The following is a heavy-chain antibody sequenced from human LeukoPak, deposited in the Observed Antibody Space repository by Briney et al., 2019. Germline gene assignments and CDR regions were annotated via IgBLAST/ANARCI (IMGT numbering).Heavy chain of an antibody. CDR2: IKQDGSEK. D-gene: IGHD3-22*01. V-gene: IGHV3-7*01. Sequence: GXSLRLSCAASGFTFSSYWMSWVRQAPGKGVEWVANIKQDGSEKYYVDSVKGRFTISRDNAKNSLYLQMNSLRAEDTAVYYCASSYYYDSSGYYYYYYYMDVWGKETTVTVSS. CDR3: ASSYYYDSSGYYYYYYYMDV. J-gene: IGHJ6*03. CDR1: GFTFSSYW.